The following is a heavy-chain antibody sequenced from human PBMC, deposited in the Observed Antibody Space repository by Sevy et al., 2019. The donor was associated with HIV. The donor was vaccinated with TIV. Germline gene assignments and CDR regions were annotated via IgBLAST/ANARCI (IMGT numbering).Heavy chain of an antibody. Sequence: ASVKVSCKASGYTFTGYYMHWVRQAPGQGLEWMGRINPNSGGTNYAQKFQGRVIMTRDTSISTAYMELSRLRSDDTALYYCVRDMELVDEGTQEFYYWGQGTLVTVSS. V-gene: IGHV1-2*06. J-gene: IGHJ4*02. CDR3: VRDMELVDEGTQEFYY. D-gene: IGHD1-7*01. CDR1: GYTFTGYY. CDR2: INPNSGGT.